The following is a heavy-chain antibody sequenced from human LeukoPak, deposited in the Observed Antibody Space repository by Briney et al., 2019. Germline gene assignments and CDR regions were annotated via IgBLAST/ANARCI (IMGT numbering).Heavy chain of an antibody. V-gene: IGHV4-34*01. J-gene: IGHJ4*02. Sequence: SETLSLTCAVYGGSFGGYYWSWIRQPPGKGLEWIGEINHSGSTNYNPSLKSQVTISVDTSKNQFSLKLSSVTAADTAVYYCARDMVGAYYFDYWGQGTLVTVSS. CDR3: ARDMVGAYYFDY. CDR2: INHSGST. D-gene: IGHD1-26*01. CDR1: GGSFGGYY.